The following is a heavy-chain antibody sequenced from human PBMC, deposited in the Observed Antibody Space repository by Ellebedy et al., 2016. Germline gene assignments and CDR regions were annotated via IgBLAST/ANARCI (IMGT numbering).Heavy chain of an antibody. D-gene: IGHD6-13*01. J-gene: IGHJ3*02. CDR2: FDPEDGET. CDR1: GYTLTELS. Sequence: ASVKVSXXVSGYTLTELSMHWVRQAPGKGLEWMGGFDPEDGETIYAQKFQGRVTMTEDTSTDTAYMELSSLRSEDTAVYYCATIAFRRQQLTIWGQGTMVTVSS. CDR3: ATIAFRRQQLTI. V-gene: IGHV1-24*01.